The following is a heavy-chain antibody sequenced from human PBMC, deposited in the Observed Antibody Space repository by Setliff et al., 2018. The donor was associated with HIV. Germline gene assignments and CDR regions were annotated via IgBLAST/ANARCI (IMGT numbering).Heavy chain of an antibody. D-gene: IGHD3-9*01. CDR3: ARSGNILTDYSYYSYFMDV. CDR2: INHGGST. Sequence: SETLSLTCAVYGGSFSNYYWSWIRQSPGEGLEWIGEINHGGSTNYNPSLKSRVTMSVDTSKNQFPLQLTSVTAADTAVYYCARSGNILTDYSYYSYFMDVWGGGTTVTVSS. CDR1: GGSFSNYY. V-gene: IGHV4-34*01. J-gene: IGHJ6*03.